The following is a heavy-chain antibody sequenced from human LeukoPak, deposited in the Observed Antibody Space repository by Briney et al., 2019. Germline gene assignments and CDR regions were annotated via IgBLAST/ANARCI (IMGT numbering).Heavy chain of an antibody. D-gene: IGHD2-8*01. Sequence: ASEKVSCKASGYTFTGYYMHWVRQAPGQGLEWMGWINPNSGGTNYAQKFQGRVTMTRDTSISTAYMELSRLRSDDTAVYYCARALIYPNWFDPWGQGTLVTVSS. J-gene: IGHJ5*02. CDR2: INPNSGGT. CDR1: GYTFTGYY. CDR3: ARALIYPNWFDP. V-gene: IGHV1-2*02.